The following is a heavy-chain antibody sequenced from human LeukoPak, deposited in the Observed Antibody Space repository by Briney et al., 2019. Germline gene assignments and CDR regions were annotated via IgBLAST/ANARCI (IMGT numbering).Heavy chain of an antibody. CDR1: GASISSNSYS. V-gene: IGHV4-39*01. J-gene: IGHJ5*02. D-gene: IGHD3-10*01. CDR2: NCYSGNT. Sequence: NPSETLSLTCTVSGASISSNSYSWAWIRQPPGRGLEWIGSNCYSGNTYHNPSLTLRITISVATSQNQSSLKLSSVTVADTSVYDCARKKYYGGSRRYWFLIWFDPWGRGTLVTVFS. CDR3: ARKKYYGGSRRYWFLIWFDP.